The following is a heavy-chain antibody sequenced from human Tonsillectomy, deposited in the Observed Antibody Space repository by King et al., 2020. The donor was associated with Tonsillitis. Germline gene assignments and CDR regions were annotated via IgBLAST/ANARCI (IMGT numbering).Heavy chain of an antibody. D-gene: IGHD3-3*01. Sequence: VQLQQWGARLLKPSETLSLTCAVYGGSFSGYYWTWIRQPPGKGLEWIGEINHSGGTNYNPSLKSRVTISVDTSKNQFSLTLNFVTAADTAVYYCARGGGTIFGVIVADSYYYYMDVWGKGTTVTVSS. CDR1: GGSFSGYY. J-gene: IGHJ6*03. V-gene: IGHV4-34*01. CDR2: INHSGGT. CDR3: ARGGGTIFGVIVADSYYYYMDV.